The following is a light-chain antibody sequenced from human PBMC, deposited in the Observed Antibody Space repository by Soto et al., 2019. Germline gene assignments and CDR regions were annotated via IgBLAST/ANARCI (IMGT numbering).Light chain of an antibody. J-gene: IGKJ2*01. Sequence: EIVMTQSPATLSVSPGERATLSCKASQSVSSNLAWYQQKPGQAPRLLIYGASTRATGIPARFSGSGSGTEFTLTISSLQSEDFAVDYCQQYNNWYTFGQGTELEIK. CDR1: QSVSSN. V-gene: IGKV3-15*01. CDR3: QQYNNWYT. CDR2: GAS.